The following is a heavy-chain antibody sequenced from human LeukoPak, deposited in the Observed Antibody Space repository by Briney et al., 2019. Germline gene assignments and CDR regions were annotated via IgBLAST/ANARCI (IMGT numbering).Heavy chain of an antibody. Sequence: GASVKVSCKASGYTFTSYGISWVRLAPGQGLEWMGWISAYNGNTNYAQKLQGRVIMTTDTSTSTAYMELRSLRSDDTAVYYCARVAQEKGYCTNGVCFLFDYWGQGTLVTVSS. CDR2: ISAYNGNT. D-gene: IGHD2-8*01. V-gene: IGHV1-18*01. CDR3: ARVAQEKGYCTNGVCFLFDY. J-gene: IGHJ4*02. CDR1: GYTFTSYG.